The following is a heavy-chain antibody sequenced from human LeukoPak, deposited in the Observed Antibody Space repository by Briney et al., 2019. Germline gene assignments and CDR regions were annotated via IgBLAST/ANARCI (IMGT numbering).Heavy chain of an antibody. V-gene: IGHV3-43*02. Sequence: GGSLRLSCAASGFTFDDYAMHWVRHTPGKRLEWVSLISGDGGSPEYTDSVKGRFTISRDNSNNSLYLQMNSLRTEDTALYFCARDRHCTNSNCYGPFDYWGHGALVTVSS. D-gene: IGHD2-8*01. CDR3: ARDRHCTNSNCYGPFDY. CDR2: ISGDGGSP. J-gene: IGHJ4*01. CDR1: GFTFDDYA.